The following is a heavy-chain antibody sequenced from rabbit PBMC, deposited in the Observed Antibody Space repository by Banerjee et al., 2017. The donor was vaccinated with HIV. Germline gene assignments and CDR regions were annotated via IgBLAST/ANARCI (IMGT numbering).Heavy chain of an antibody. D-gene: IGHD2-1*01. CDR1: GIDFSSYG. CDR2: IYPDYGST. J-gene: IGHJ3*01. Sequence: QLVESGGGLVTLGGSLKLSCKASGIDFSSYGISWVRQAPGKGLEWIAYIYPDYGSTDYASWVNGRFTISLDNAQNTVYLQLNSLTAADTATYFCTRVGPYNDYGASIIRLDLWGQGTLVTVS. CDR3: TRVGPYNDYGASIIRLDL. V-gene: IGHV1S7*01.